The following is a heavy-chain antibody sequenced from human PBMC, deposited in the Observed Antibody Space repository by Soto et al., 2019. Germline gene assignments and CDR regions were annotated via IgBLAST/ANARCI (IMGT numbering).Heavy chain of an antibody. D-gene: IGHD6-6*01. Sequence: QITLKESGPTLVKPTQTLTLTCTFSGFSLSTSGVGVGWIRQPPGKALEWLALIYWDDDKRYSSSLNSRLTITKDTSKNQVVLTMTNMDPVDTATYYCAHIRPPRLLDYWGQGTLVTVSS. CDR2: IYWDDDK. CDR3: AHIRPPRLLDY. V-gene: IGHV2-5*02. CDR1: GFSLSTSGVG. J-gene: IGHJ4*02.